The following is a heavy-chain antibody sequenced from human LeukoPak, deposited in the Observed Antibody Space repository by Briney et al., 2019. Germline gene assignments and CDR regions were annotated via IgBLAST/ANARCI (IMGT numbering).Heavy chain of an antibody. CDR2: IYPGDSDT. D-gene: IGHD6-19*01. CDR3: ARQASGWPPDAFDI. Sequence: GASLKISCKGAGSRFTSYWIGWARQMPGKGLEWMGVIYPGDSDTRYSPSFQGQVTISADKSISTAYLQWSSLKASDTAMYYCARQASGWPPDAFDIWGQGTMVTVSS. J-gene: IGHJ3*02. V-gene: IGHV5-51*01. CDR1: GSRFTSYW.